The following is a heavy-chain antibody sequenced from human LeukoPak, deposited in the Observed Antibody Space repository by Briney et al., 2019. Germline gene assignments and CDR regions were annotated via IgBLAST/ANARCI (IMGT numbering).Heavy chain of an antibody. CDR3: VQGAAVADLSLLDY. D-gene: IGHD6-19*01. J-gene: IGHJ4*02. CDR2: ISYDGRNQ. V-gene: IGHV3-30*04. CDR1: GFTFSTYA. Sequence: GRSLRLSCAVSGFTFSTYAMHWVRQAPGKGLEWVAVISYDGRNQKYADSAKGGFTISRDNSKNTLYLQMNSLRAEDTAVYYCVQGAAVADLSLLDYWGQGTLVTVSS.